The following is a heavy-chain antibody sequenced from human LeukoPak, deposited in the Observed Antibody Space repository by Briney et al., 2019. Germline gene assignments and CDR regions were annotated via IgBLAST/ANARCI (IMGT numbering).Heavy chain of an antibody. Sequence: PGGSLRLSCAASGFTFSSYGMHWVRQAPGKGLEWVAVIWYDGSNKYYADSVKGRFTISRDNSKNTLYPQMNSLRAEDTAMYYCARARPDGSGGSWPDAFDIWGQGTMVTVSS. CDR1: GFTFSSYG. V-gene: IGHV3-33*01. CDR3: ARARPDGSGGSWPDAFDI. D-gene: IGHD2-15*01. J-gene: IGHJ3*02. CDR2: IWYDGSNK.